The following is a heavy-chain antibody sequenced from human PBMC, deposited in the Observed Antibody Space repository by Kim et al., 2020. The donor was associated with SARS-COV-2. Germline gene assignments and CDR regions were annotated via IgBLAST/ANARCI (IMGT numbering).Heavy chain of an antibody. V-gene: IGHV3-49*04. CDR1: GFTFGDYA. Sequence: GGSLRLSCTASGFTFGDYAMSWVRQAPGKGLEWVGFIRSKAYGGTTEYAASVKGRFTISRDDSKSIAYLQMNSLKTEDTAVYYCTRYGSGSYYPYYFDYWGQGTLVTVSS. J-gene: IGHJ4*02. CDR2: IRSKAYGGTT. CDR3: TRYGSGSYYPYYFDY. D-gene: IGHD3-10*01.